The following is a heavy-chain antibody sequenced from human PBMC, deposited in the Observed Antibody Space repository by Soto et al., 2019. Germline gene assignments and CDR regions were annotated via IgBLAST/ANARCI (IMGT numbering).Heavy chain of an antibody. D-gene: IGHD3-10*01. CDR1: GFPFSSYW. Sequence: EVQLVESGGGLVQPGGSLRLSCAASGFPFSSYWMSWVRQAPGKGLEWVATIKQDGTETDYLDSVKGRFTISRDNAKTSLYLQMNSLRAEDTAVYYCASYSYVSGSRSFDYWGQGTLVTVSS. CDR2: IKQDGTET. J-gene: IGHJ4*02. V-gene: IGHV3-7*05. CDR3: ASYSYVSGSRSFDY.